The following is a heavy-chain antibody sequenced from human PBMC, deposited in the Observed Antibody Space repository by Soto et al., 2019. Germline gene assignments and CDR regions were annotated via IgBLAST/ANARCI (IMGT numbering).Heavy chain of an antibody. V-gene: IGHV4-59*08. CDR1: SGPSKSHN. D-gene: IGHD3-10*01. CDR3: VRQGIGFLHGLVDV. Sequence: QVQVQQSGPGLVKPSETLSLTCTVSSGPSKSHNWGWIRQPPGRGLEWIGYVYDTWSTSYNPSLKSRVTVPADTSTTRISLTLRFVTAADTAVYYCVRQGIGFLHGLVDVWGQGTTVIVSS. J-gene: IGHJ6*01. CDR2: VYDTWST.